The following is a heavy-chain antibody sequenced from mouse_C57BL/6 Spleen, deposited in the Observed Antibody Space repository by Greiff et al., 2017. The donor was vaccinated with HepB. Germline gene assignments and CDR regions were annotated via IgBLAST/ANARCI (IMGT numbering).Heavy chain of an antibody. V-gene: IGHV5-16*01. CDR2: INYDGSST. Sequence: EVQVVESEGGLVQPGSSMKLSCTASGFTFSDYYMAWVRQVPEKGLEWVANINYDGSSTYYLDSLKSRFIISRDNAKNILYLQMSSLTSEDTATYYCARDHWDWYFGDWGQGTTLTVSS. CDR1: GFTFSDYY. D-gene: IGHD4-1*01. CDR3: ARDHWDWYFGD. J-gene: IGHJ2*01.